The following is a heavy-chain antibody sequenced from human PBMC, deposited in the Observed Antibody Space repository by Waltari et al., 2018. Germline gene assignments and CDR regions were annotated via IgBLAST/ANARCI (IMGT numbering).Heavy chain of an antibody. V-gene: IGHV4-59*08. J-gene: IGHJ3*02. D-gene: IGHD6-19*01. CDR2: IYYSGST. CDR3: ASLYSSGWYDAFDI. Sequence: WSWFRQPPGKGLEWIGYIYYSGSTNYNPSLKSRVTISVDTSKNQFSLKLSSVTAADTAVYYCASLYSSGWYDAFDIWGQGTMVTVSS.